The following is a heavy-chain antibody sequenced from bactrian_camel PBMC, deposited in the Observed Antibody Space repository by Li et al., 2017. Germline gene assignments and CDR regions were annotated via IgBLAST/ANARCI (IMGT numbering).Heavy chain of an antibody. Sequence: HVQLVESGGGLVQPGGSLRLSCGASGFALSAYSMSWVRQTPGNGLEWVPTINSGGGTYYADSVKGRFTISRDNAKNTLYLQLNSLKAEDTAQYYCASAVVPGYGDSWHGAYEYNYWSQGTQVTVS. J-gene: IGHJ4*01. V-gene: IGHV3S1*01. D-gene: IGHD6*01. CDR3: ASAVVPGYGDSWHGAYEYNY. CDR2: INSGGGT. CDR1: GFALSAYS.